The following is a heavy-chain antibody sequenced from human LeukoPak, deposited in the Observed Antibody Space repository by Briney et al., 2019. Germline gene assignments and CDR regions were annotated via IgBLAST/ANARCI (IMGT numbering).Heavy chain of an antibody. Sequence: GGSLRLSCAASGFTFSSYAMSWVRQAPGKGLEWVSAISGSGGNTYYADSVKGRFTISRDNSKNTLYLQMNSLRAEDTAVYYCAKDEGDILTGYWAINFDYWGQGTLVTVSS. V-gene: IGHV3-23*01. D-gene: IGHD3-9*01. CDR3: AKDEGDILTGYWAINFDY. CDR1: GFTFSSYA. J-gene: IGHJ4*02. CDR2: ISGSGGNT.